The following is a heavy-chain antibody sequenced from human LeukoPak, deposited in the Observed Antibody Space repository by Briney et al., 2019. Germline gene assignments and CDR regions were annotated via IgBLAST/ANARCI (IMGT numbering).Heavy chain of an antibody. Sequence: GASVTVSCTASGYTFVSYGINWVRQATGQGPEWMGWMSPKSGNTGYAQKFQGRVTMTRDTSINTAYMELSGLISEDTAVYYCTRGPPNWGYDFWGQGTLVTVSS. CDR3: TRGPPNWGYDF. J-gene: IGHJ4*02. V-gene: IGHV1-8*01. CDR2: MSPKSGNT. D-gene: IGHD7-27*01. CDR1: GYTFVSYG.